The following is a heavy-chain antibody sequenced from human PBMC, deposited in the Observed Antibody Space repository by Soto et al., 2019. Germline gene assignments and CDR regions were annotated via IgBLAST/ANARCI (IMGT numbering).Heavy chain of an antibody. CDR1: GFTFSSYA. Sequence: GGSLRLSCAASGFTFSSYAMNWVRQAPGKGLEWVSSISDSGFTTYYADSVKGRFTISRDNSKNTVLLQMNSLRAEDTAVYYCARPDRDGYNYDYWGQGTLVTVSS. CDR2: ISDSGFTT. CDR3: ARPDRDGYNYDY. J-gene: IGHJ4*01. V-gene: IGHV3-23*01. D-gene: IGHD5-12*01.